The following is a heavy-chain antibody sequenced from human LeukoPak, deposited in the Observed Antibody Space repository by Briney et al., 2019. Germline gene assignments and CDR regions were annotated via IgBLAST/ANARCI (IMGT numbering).Heavy chain of an antibody. D-gene: IGHD6-13*01. CDR2: IYYTGST. Sequence: SETLSLTCTVSGGSISTYYWSWIRQPPGKGLEWIGYIYYTGSTSYNPSLKSRVTMSLDASKNQFSLKLSSVSAADTAVYYCARRGYSSSWYLPRWFDPWGQGTLVTVSS. CDR1: GGSISTYY. V-gene: IGHV4-59*08. J-gene: IGHJ5*02. CDR3: ARRGYSSSWYLPRWFDP.